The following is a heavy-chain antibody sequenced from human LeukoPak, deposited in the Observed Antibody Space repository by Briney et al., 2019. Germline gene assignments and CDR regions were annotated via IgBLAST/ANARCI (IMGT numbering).Heavy chain of an antibody. CDR2: IYYSGST. CDR1: GGSISSYY. Sequence: SETLSLTCTVSGGSISSYYWSWIRQPPGKGLEWIGYIYYSGSTNYNPSLKSRVTISVDTSKNQFSLKLSSVTAADTAVYYCARDTGSYSFDYWGQGTLVTVS. J-gene: IGHJ4*02. D-gene: IGHD1-26*01. V-gene: IGHV4-59*01. CDR3: ARDTGSYSFDY.